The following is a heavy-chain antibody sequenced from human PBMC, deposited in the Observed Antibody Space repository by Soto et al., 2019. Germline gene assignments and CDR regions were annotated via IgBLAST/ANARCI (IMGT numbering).Heavy chain of an antibody. V-gene: IGHV3-23*01. Sequence: GGSLRLSCSASGFTFSSYAMSWVRQAPGKGLEWVSAISGSGGSTYYADSVKGRFTISRDNSKNTLYLQMNSLRAEDTAVYYCAKGGIVVVVAATDCYYGMDVWGQGTTVTVSS. CDR2: ISGSGGST. J-gene: IGHJ6*02. CDR1: GFTFSSYA. CDR3: AKGGIVVVVAATDCYYGMDV. D-gene: IGHD2-15*01.